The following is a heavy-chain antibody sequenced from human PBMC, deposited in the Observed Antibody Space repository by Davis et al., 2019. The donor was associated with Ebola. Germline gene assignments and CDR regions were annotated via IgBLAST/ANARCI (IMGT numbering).Heavy chain of an antibody. CDR3: ARELRTVTTKWVFDY. Sequence: SETLSLTCAVYGGSFSGYYWSWIRQAPGKGLEWIGYIYYSGSTNYNPSLKSRVTISVDTSKNQFSLKLSSVTAADTAVYYCARELRTVTTKWVFDYWGQGTLVTVSS. D-gene: IGHD4-17*01. CDR2: IYYSGST. J-gene: IGHJ4*02. CDR1: GGSFSGYY. V-gene: IGHV4-59*01.